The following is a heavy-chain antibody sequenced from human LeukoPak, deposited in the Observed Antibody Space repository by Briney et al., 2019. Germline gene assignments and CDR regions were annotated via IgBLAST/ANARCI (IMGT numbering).Heavy chain of an antibody. CDR2: INHSGST. J-gene: IGHJ4*02. D-gene: IGHD2-15*01. CDR1: GGSFSGYY. CDR3: ARGRILRLIDY. V-gene: IGHV4-34*01. Sequence: SETLSLTCAVYGGSFSGYYWSWIRQPPGKGLEWIGEINHSGSTNYNPSLKSRVTISVDTSKNQLSLKLSSVTAADTAVYYCARGRILRLIDYWGQGTLVTVSS.